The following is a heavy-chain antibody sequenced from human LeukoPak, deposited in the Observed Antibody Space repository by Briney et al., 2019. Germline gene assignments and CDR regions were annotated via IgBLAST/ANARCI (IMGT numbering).Heavy chain of an antibody. V-gene: IGHV3-23*01. J-gene: IGHJ6*03. CDR1: GFTFSSYA. CDR3: AKVGEYCTNGVCHHYYYYYMDV. Sequence: GGSLRLSCAASGFTFSSYAMSWVRQAPGKGLEWVSAISGSGGSTYYADSVKGRFTISRDNSKNTLYLQMNSLGAEDTAVYYCAKVGEYCTNGVCHHYYYYYMDVWGKGTTVTVSS. CDR2: ISGSGGST. D-gene: IGHD2-8*01.